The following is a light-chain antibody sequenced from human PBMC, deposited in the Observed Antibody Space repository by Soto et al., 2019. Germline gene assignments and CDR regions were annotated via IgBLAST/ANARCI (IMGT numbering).Light chain of an antibody. J-gene: IGLJ1*01. CDR1: SSDVGAYNY. V-gene: IGLV2-14*01. Sequence: QSALTQPASVSGPPGQSITISCTGTSSDVGAYNYVSWYQHHPGKAPKLVIYDVTNRPSGISDRFSGSKSGNTASLTISGLLAEDEADYYCTSYTSISNYVFGTGTKLTVL. CDR3: TSYTSISNYV. CDR2: DVT.